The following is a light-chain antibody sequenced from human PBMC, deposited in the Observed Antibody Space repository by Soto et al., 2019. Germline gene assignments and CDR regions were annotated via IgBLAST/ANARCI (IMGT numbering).Light chain of an antibody. CDR3: AAWDDTLNGLV. Sequence: QSVLTQPPSASGTPGQRXTXXXXXXXXXIGSNYVYWYQQVPGTAPRLLMYRASQRPSGVPDRFSGSKSGTSASLAISGLRSEDEADYYCAAWDDTLNGLVFGGGTKVTVL. V-gene: IGLV1-47*01. CDR1: XXXIGSNY. J-gene: IGLJ2*01. CDR2: RAS.